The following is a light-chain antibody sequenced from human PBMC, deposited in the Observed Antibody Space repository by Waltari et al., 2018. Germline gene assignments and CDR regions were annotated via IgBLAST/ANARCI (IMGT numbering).Light chain of an antibody. Sequence: EIMMTHSPATLSVSPGDRATLSCRASQNIYTNLAWYQQKPGQTPRLLIYGASTRPTGIPARFSGSGSGTEFTLTINSLQSEDFAVYYCQQYNSWLTWTFGQGTKVEIK. CDR3: QQYNSWLTWT. J-gene: IGKJ1*01. CDR2: GAS. V-gene: IGKV3-15*01. CDR1: QNIYTN.